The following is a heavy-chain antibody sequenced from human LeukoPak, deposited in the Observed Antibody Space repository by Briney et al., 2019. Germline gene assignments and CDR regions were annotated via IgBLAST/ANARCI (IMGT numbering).Heavy chain of an antibody. CDR1: CSSISSYY. J-gene: IGHJ2*01. CDR3: AEVPVTTFWYFDL. D-gene: IGHD2-2*01. V-gene: IGHV4-59*01. CDR2: IYDSGST. Sequence: SETLSLTCTVSCSSISSYYWSWIRQPPGKRLEWIGYIYDSGSTNYNPSLKSRVTISIDTSKSQLSLKLSSVTAADTAVYYCAEVPVTTFWYFDLWGRGTLVTVSS.